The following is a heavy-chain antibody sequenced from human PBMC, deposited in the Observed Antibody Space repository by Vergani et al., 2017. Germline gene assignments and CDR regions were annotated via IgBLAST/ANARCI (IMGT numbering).Heavy chain of an antibody. J-gene: IGHJ4*02. Sequence: QVQLVESGGGVVQPGRSLRLSCAASGFIFSNYGMHWVRQAPGKGLEWVAVIWYDGSNKYYADSVKGRFTISRDNSKNTLYLQMNSLRAEDTAVYYCARGGAQSRYCSSTICYTVSDYWGQGTLVTVAS. CDR1: GFIFSNYG. V-gene: IGHV3-33*01. CDR3: ARGGAQSRYCSSTICYTVSDY. CDR2: IWYDGSNK. D-gene: IGHD2-2*02.